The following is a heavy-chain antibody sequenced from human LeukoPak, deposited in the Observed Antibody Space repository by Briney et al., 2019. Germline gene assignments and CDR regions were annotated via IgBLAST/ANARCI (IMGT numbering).Heavy chain of an antibody. V-gene: IGHV3-21*01. CDR1: GFIFSSYS. D-gene: IGHD2-21*02. CDR2: ISTSSIYI. J-gene: IGHJ3*02. CDR3: AKTVVVTANPRAFDI. Sequence: PGGSLRLSCAVSGFIFSSYSMNWVRQAPGKGLEWVSSISTSSIYIYYADSVKGRFTISRDNAKNSLYLQMNSPRAEDTAVYYCAKTVVVTANPRAFDIWGQGTMVTVSS.